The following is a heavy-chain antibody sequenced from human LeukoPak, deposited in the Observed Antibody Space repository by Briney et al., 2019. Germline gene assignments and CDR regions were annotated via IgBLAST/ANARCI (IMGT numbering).Heavy chain of an antibody. CDR1: GGTFSSYA. J-gene: IGHJ3*02. CDR3: ARGELGTDAFDI. D-gene: IGHD3-16*01. CDR2: IIPIFGTA. Sequence: ASVKVSCKASGGTFSSYAISWVRQAPGQGLEWTGGIIPIFGTANYAQKFQGRVTITADESTSTAYMELSSLRSEDTAVYYCARGELGTDAFDIWGQGTMVTVSS. V-gene: IGHV1-69*13.